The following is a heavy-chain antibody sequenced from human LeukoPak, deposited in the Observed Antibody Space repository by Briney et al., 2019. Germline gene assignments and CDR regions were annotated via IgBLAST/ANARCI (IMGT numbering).Heavy chain of an antibody. CDR2: INPNSGCT. Sequence: ASVTVSCKASGYTFTHYYMHWVRQAPGQGLEWMGWINPNSGCTNYAQKFQGGVTMTRDTSISTAYMELSRLRSDDTAVYYCARGSGMQLWLLGRLSEYFQHWGQGTLVTVSS. CDR1: GYTFTHYY. D-gene: IGHD5-18*01. J-gene: IGHJ1*01. V-gene: IGHV1-2*02. CDR3: ARGSGMQLWLLGRLSEYFQH.